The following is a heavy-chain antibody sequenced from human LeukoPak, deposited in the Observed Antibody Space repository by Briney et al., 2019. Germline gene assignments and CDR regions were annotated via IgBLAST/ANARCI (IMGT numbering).Heavy chain of an antibody. Sequence: GGSLRLSCAASGFTFSSYSMNWLRQAPGKGLDWVSSISSSSRYIYYADSVKGRFTISRDNAKNSLYLQMNSLRAEDTAVYYCARDPTTVTSGYFDYWGQGTLVTVSS. D-gene: IGHD4-17*01. CDR3: ARDPTTVTSGYFDY. V-gene: IGHV3-21*01. CDR1: GFTFSSYS. J-gene: IGHJ4*02. CDR2: ISSSSRYI.